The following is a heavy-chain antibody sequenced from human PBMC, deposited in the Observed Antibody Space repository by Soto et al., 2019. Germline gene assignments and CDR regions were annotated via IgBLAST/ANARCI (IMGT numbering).Heavy chain of an antibody. CDR2: IYYSGST. CDR1: EGSSISSSYC. J-gene: IGHJ4*02. CDR3: ARRGNREGYNRAY. Sequence: SETLSLTCTVSEGSSISSSYCWGWIRQPPGKGLEWIGSIYYSGSTYYNPSLKSRVTISVDTSKNQVSLKLSSVTAADTAVYYCARRGNREGYNRAYWGQATLVTLSS. D-gene: IGHD3-16*01. V-gene: IGHV4-39*01.